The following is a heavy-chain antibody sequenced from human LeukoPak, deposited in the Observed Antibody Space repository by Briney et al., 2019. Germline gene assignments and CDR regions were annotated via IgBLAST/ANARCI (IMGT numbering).Heavy chain of an antibody. CDR2: ISSSVSTI. V-gene: IGHV3-11*04. J-gene: IGHJ4*02. CDR1: GFTFSDYY. D-gene: IGHD3-9*01. Sequence: PGRSLRLSCAASGFTFSDYYMSCIRQAPGKGLDWVSYISSSVSTIYYADSVKGRFTISRDNSKNTLYLQMNSLRAEDTAVFYCAKGGGRFFDEVYYFDYCGQGALVTVSS. CDR3: AKGGGRFFDEVYYFDY.